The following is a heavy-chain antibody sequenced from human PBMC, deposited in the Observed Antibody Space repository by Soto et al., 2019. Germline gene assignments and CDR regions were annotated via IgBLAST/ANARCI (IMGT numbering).Heavy chain of an antibody. V-gene: IGHV4-39*01. Sequence: SETLSLTCTVSGGSIRLINHYWDWIRQSPGKGLEWIGTIYYSGTTVYNPSLQSRVTMSVDTSKSQFSLKMTSVNAADTAVYICARRATDGTGHHYFDNWGRGALVTVSS. CDR2: IYYSGTT. CDR1: GGSIRLINHY. J-gene: IGHJ4*02. CDR3: ARRATDGTGHHYFDN. D-gene: IGHD2-8*02.